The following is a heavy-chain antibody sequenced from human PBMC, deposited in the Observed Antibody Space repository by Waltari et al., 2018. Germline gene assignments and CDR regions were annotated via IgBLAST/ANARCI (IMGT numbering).Heavy chain of an antibody. D-gene: IGHD3-22*01. J-gene: IGHJ4*02. CDR3: ARDWSPPLASYYYDSSGYFDY. CDR2: INSDGSST. CDR1: GFTFSSYW. Sequence: EVQLVESGGGLVQPGGSLRLSCAASGFTFSSYWMHWVRQAPGKGLVWVSRINSDGSSTSYADSVKGRFTISRDNAKNSLYLQMNSLRAEDTAVYYCARDWSPPLASYYYDSSGYFDYWGQGTLVTVSS. V-gene: IGHV3-74*01.